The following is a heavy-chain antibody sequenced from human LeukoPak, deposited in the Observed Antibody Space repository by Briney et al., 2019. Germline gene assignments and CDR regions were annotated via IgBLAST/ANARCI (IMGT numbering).Heavy chain of an antibody. Sequence: SETLSLTCTVSGGSISNYYWSWIRQPAGKGREWIGRKYARGSSNYNPPVQRRVTMSVDTSKTQFSLKLRSVTAADTAVYYCARGRYCSADICTGGDSSDMWGQGTMVSVSP. J-gene: IGHJ3*02. CDR1: GGSISNYY. V-gene: IGHV4-4*07. CDR3: ARGRYCSADICTGGDSSDM. CDR2: KYARGSS. D-gene: IGHD2-15*01.